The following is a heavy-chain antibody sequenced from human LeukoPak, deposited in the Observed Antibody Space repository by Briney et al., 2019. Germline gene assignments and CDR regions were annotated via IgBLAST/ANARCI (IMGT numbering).Heavy chain of an antibody. CDR2: IYHSGST. V-gene: IGHV4-4*02. J-gene: IGHJ6*03. CDR1: GGSISSSNW. CDR3: ARDITIFGVVIQDYYYMDV. Sequence: SETLSLTCAVSGGSISSSNWWSWVRQPPGKGLEWIGEIYHSGSTYYNPSLKSRVTISVDKSKNQFSLKLSSVTAADTAVYYCARDITIFGVVIQDYYYMDVWGKGTTVTVSS. D-gene: IGHD3-3*01.